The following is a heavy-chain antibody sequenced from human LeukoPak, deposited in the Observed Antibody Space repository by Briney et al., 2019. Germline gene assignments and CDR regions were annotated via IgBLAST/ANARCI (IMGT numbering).Heavy chain of an antibody. V-gene: IGHV1-2*02. D-gene: IGHD6-13*01. CDR3: ARERGIAAAGT. Sequence: ASVRVSSKASGYTFTVYYMHWVRQAPGQGRECMGWINPNSGGTNYAQKFQGRVTMTRDTSISTAYMELSRLRSDDTAVYYCARERGIAAAGTWGQGTLVTVSS. CDR1: GYTFTVYY. J-gene: IGHJ5*02. CDR2: INPNSGGT.